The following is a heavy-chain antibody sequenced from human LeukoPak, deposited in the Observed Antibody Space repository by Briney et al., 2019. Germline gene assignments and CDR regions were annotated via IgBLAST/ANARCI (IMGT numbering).Heavy chain of an antibody. CDR3: AREVPRGSSGCSDP. J-gene: IGHJ5*02. CDR1: GFTFSSYS. CDR2: ISSSSSTI. Sequence: GGSLRLSCAASGFTFSSYSMNWVRQAPGKGLEWVSYISSSSSTIYYADSVKGRFTISRDNAKNSLYMQMNSLRDEDTAVYYCAREVPRGSSGCSDPWGQGTLVTVSS. V-gene: IGHV3-48*02. D-gene: IGHD6-19*01.